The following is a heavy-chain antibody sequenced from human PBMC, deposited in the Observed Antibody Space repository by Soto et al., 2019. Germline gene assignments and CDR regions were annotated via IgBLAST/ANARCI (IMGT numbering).Heavy chain of an antibody. Sequence: QVQLQESGPGLVKPSQTLSLTYTVSGGSISSGGYYWSWIRQHPGKGLEWIGYIYYSGSTYYNPSLKSRVTISVDTSKNQFSLKLSSVTAADTAVYYCARGGTVPAAMGSFDPWGQGTLVTVSS. CDR1: GGSISSGGYY. CDR2: IYYSGST. J-gene: IGHJ5*02. D-gene: IGHD2-2*01. V-gene: IGHV4-31*03. CDR3: ARGGTVPAAMGSFDP.